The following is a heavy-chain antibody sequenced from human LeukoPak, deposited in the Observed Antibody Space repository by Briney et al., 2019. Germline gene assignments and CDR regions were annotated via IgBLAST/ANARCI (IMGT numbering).Heavy chain of an antibody. Sequence: SVKVSCKASGGTFSSYAISWVRQAPGQGLEWMGGIIPIFGTANYAQKFQGRVTITADESTSTAYMELSSLRSEDTAVYYCARDQARYDFWSGYIPYYYGMDVWGQGTTVTVSS. J-gene: IGHJ6*02. D-gene: IGHD3-3*01. CDR2: IIPIFGTA. CDR1: GGTFSSYA. V-gene: IGHV1-69*13. CDR3: ARDQARYDFWSGYIPYYYGMDV.